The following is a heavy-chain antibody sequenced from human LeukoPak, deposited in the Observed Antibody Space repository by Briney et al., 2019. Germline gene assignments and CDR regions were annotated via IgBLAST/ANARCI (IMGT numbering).Heavy chain of an antibody. V-gene: IGHV4-39*07. J-gene: IGHJ3*02. CDR2: IDYSGST. D-gene: IGHD1-26*01. CDR3: ARDGKFKLHRPDAYDI. Sequence: SETLSLPCTVSGGSISSSTYYWGWVRQSPGKGLEWIGSIDYSGSTSYNPSLKSRVTISVDTSKNKISLKLSFVTAADTAVYYCARDGKFKLHRPDAYDIWGQGTMVTVSS. CDR1: GGSISSSTYY.